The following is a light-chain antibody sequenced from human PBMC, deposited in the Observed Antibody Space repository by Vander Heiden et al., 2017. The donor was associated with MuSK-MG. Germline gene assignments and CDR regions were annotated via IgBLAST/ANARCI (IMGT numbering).Light chain of an antibody. J-gene: IGKJ1*01. V-gene: IGKV1-5*03. CDR3: QQYNSYSRGT. CDR2: KAS. CDR1: QSISSW. Sequence: DIQMTQSPSTLSASVGDRVTITCRASQSISSWLAWYQQKPGKAPKLLIYKASSLESGVPSRFSGSGSRTEFTLTISSLQPDDFATYYCQQYNSYSRGTFGQGTKVEIK.